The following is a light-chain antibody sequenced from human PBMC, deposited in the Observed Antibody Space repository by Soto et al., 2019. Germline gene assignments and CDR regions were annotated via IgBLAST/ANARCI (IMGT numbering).Light chain of an antibody. CDR2: DAS. Sequence: EIILTQSPATLSLSPGERATLSFRASQSVSGYLAWYQQKPGQAPRLLIYDASSRAKGIPARFTGSGSGTDFSLTISSLEPEDFAVYYCQQRSTWPTFGQGTKVDI. CDR1: QSVSGY. V-gene: IGKV3-11*01. CDR3: QQRSTWPT. J-gene: IGKJ1*01.